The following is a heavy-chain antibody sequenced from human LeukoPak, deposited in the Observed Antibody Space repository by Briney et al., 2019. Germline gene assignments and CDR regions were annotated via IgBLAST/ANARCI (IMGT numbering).Heavy chain of an antibody. D-gene: IGHD3-3*01. CDR2: IYHSGGT. V-gene: IGHV4-4*02. J-gene: IGHJ4*02. CDR1: GGSISSNNW. Sequence: SETLSLTCAVSGGSISSNNWWGWVRQPPGKGLEWIGEIYHSGGTNYNPSLKSRLTISVDTSKNQFSLKLSSVTAADTAVYYCARSITIFGVVNDYWGQGTLVTVSS. CDR3: ARSITIFGVVNDY.